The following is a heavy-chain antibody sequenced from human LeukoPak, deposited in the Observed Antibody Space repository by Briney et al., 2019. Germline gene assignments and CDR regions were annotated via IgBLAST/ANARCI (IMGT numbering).Heavy chain of an antibody. Sequence: GGSPRLSCAASGFTFSSYAMHWVRQAPGKGLEWVAVISYDGSNKYYADSVKGRFTISRDNSKNTLYLQMNSLRAEDTAVYYCARSPEQLALYYWGQGTLVTVSS. D-gene: IGHD6-6*01. CDR1: GFTFSSYA. CDR3: ARSPEQLALYY. CDR2: ISYDGSNK. V-gene: IGHV3-30-3*01. J-gene: IGHJ4*02.